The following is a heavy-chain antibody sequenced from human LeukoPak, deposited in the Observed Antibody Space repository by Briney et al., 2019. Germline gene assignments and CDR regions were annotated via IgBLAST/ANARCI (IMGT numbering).Heavy chain of an antibody. D-gene: IGHD2-15*01. CDR3: ARRSEFDNTQYHYFDY. CDR2: IYHSGST. CDR1: GGSIDSRSYY. Sequence: PSETLSLTCTVSGGSIDSRSYYRDWIRQAPGKGLEWIGTIYHSGSTEYNPSLKSRVAIFVDTSKNQFSLILHSVAAADTAVYYCARRSEFDNTQYHYFDYWGQGALVTVSS. V-gene: IGHV4-39*01. J-gene: IGHJ4*02.